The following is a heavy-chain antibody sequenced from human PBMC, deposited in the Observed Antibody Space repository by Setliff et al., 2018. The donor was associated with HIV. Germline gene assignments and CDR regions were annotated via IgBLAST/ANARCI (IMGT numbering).Heavy chain of an antibody. CDR3: ARPNYYDSSGSFDY. CDR2: ISSSGTTI. Sequence: GGSLRLSCAASGFTFSSYSMNWVRQAAGKGLEWVSYISSSGTTIYYADSVKGRFTISRDNAKNSLYRQMNSLRAEDTAVYYCARPNYYDSSGSFDYWGQGTLVTVSS. D-gene: IGHD3-22*01. V-gene: IGHV3-48*04. J-gene: IGHJ4*02. CDR1: GFTFSSYS.